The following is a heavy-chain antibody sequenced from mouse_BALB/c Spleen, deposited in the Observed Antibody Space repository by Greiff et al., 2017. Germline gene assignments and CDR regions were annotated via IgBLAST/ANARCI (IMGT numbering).Heavy chain of an antibody. J-gene: IGHJ4*01. V-gene: IGHV1S34*01. CDR2: ISCYNGAT. Sequence: LVKTGASVKISCKASGYSFTGYYMHWVKQSHGKSLEWIGYISCYNGATSYNQKFKGKATFTVDTSSSTAYMQFNSLTSEDSAVYYCARWAVVAPYARDYWGQGTSVTVSS. CDR1: GYSFTGYY. D-gene: IGHD1-1*01. CDR3: ARWAVVAPYARDY.